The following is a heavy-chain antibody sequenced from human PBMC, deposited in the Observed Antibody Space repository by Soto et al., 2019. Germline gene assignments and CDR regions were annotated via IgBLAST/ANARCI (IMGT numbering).Heavy chain of an antibody. Sequence: SETLSLTCTVSGASISSNYWSWIRQPPGKGLECIGYFSYSGSTNYNPSLKSRVIISVDTSRNQFSLKLTSVTTTDTAMYYCARHSPLAAGGAFEFWGQGMMVTVSS. CDR2: FSYSGST. J-gene: IGHJ3*01. CDR1: GASISSNY. V-gene: IGHV4-59*08. CDR3: ARHSPLAAGGAFEF. D-gene: IGHD6-13*01.